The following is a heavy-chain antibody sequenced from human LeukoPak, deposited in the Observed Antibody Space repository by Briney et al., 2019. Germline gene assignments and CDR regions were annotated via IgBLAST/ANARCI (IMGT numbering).Heavy chain of an antibody. J-gene: IGHJ4*02. CDR1: GSTFSDYA. V-gene: IGHV3-23*05. Sequence: SGGSLRLSCVASGSTFSDYAMNWVRQAPGKGLEWVSTFKTKYHQVYYAESVRGRFTISTDNSRNTVFLQMNSLRADDTALYYCARSVPDYTRFDYWGQGALVTVSS. CDR2: FKTKYHQV. CDR3: ARSVPDYTRFDY. D-gene: IGHD4-11*01.